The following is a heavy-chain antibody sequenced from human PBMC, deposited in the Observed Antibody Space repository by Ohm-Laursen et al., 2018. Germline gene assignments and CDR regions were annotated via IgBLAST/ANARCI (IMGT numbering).Heavy chain of an antibody. J-gene: IGHJ4*02. CDR2: INPNSGGT. CDR1: GYTFTGYY. D-gene: IGHD2-15*01. Sequence: ATVKISCKASGYTFTGYYMHWVRQAPGQGLEWMGWINPNSGGTNYAQKFQGRVTMTRDTSISTAYLELSSLRSDDTAVYYCARDLSSRSYGADYWGQGTLVTVSS. CDR3: ARDLSSRSYGADY. V-gene: IGHV1-2*02.